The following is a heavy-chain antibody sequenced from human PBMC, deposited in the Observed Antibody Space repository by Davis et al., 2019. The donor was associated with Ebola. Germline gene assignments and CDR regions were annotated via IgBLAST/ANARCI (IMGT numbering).Heavy chain of an antibody. D-gene: IGHD6-13*01. CDR3: AKDTSSIWFDV. CDR1: GFTVSSNY. Sequence: PGGSLRLSCAASGFTVSSNYMSWVRQAPGKGLEWVSAISGSGGSTYYADSVKGRFTISRDNSKNTLHLQMNSLRVEDTAIYYCAKDTSSIWFDVWGQGTMVTVSS. CDR2: ISGSGGST. J-gene: IGHJ3*01. V-gene: IGHV3-23*01.